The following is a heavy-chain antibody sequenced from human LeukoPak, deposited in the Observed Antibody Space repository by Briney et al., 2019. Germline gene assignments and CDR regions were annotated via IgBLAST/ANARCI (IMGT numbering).Heavy chain of an antibody. D-gene: IGHD3-10*01. J-gene: IGHJ6*02. CDR3: AKMYYGSGSYYNPLYYGMDV. Sequence: GGSLRLSCAASGFIFSSYAMSWVRQVPGKGLEWVSVISGSGGSTYYADSVKGRFTISRDNSKNTLYLQMNSLRAEDTAVYYCAKMYYGSGSYYNPLYYGMDVWGQGTTVTVSS. CDR1: GFIFSSYA. V-gene: IGHV3-23*01. CDR2: ISGSGGST.